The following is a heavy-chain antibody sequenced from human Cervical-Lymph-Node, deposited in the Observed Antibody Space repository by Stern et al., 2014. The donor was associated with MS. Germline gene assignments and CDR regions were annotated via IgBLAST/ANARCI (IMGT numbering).Heavy chain of an antibody. V-gene: IGHV5-51*01. J-gene: IGHJ4*02. D-gene: IGHD4-17*01. CDR3: ARDYGDYAFDY. Sequence: EVQLVESGAEVKKPGEALKISCKGSGYSFTANWIAWVRQMPGKGLEWLGIIYPGVSDPRYSPSFQAQVTISADKSISTAYLQWSSLKASDTAMYYCARDYGDYAFDYWGQGTLVTVSS. CDR1: GYSFTANW. CDR2: IYPGVSDP.